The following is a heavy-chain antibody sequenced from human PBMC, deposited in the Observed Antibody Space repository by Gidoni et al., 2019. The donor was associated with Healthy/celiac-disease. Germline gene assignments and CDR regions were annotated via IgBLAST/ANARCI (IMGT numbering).Heavy chain of an antibody. D-gene: IGHD3-9*01. J-gene: IGHJ4*02. CDR1: GGSISSSSYY. CDR3: ARDLGRYFDWLGDFDY. CDR2: IYYSGST. V-gene: IGHV4-39*07. Sequence: QLQLQESGPGLVKPSETLSLTCTVSGGSISSSSYYWGWIRQPPGKGLEWIGSIYYSGSTYYNPSLKSRVTISVDTSKNQFSLKLSSVTAADTAVYYCARDLGRYFDWLGDFDYWGQGTLVTVSS.